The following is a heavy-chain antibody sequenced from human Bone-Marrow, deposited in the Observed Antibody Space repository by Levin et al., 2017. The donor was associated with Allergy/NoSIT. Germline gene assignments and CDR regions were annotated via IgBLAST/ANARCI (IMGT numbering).Heavy chain of an antibody. CDR1: GGSLRSGLHY. CDR2: IYHTGLT. J-gene: IGHJ3*02. D-gene: IGHD7-27*01. V-gene: IGHV4-31*03. CDR3: ARLTGDAFDI. Sequence: SPTLSLPCTVSGGSLRSGLHYWRWIRQYPGKGLEWIGYIYHTGLTYYNTSLKSRLNISVDTSRSQFSLSLSSVTAADTAIYYCARLTGDAFDIWGQGTLVTVSS.